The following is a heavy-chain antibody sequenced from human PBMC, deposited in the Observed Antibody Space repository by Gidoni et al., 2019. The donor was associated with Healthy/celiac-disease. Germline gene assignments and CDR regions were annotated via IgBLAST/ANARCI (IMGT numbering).Heavy chain of an antibody. CDR2: FDPEDGET. V-gene: IGHV1-24*01. Sequence: QLQLVQSGADVKKPGAAVRVSCTFSCYTLTELPMHWVRQAPGKGLEWMGGFDPEDGETIYAQEFQGRVTMTEDTSKDTAYMELSRLRSEDTAVYYCATGGSGRYPADWWGQGTLVTVSS. D-gene: IGHD1-26*01. CDR3: ATGGSGRYPADW. CDR1: CYTLTELP. J-gene: IGHJ4*02.